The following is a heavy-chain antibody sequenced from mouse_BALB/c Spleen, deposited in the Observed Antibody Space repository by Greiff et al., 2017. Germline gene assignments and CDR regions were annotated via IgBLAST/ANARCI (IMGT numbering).Heavy chain of an antibody. J-gene: IGHJ4*01. D-gene: IGHD1-1*01. CDR1: GYSITSGYY. Sequence: EVQLVESGPGLVKPSQSLSLTCSVTGYSITSGYYWTWIRQFPGNKLEWMGYISYDGSNNYNPSLKNRISITRDTSKNQFFLKLNSVTTEDTATYYCARDGPITTAYYAMDYWGQGTSVTVSS. V-gene: IGHV3-6*02. CDR3: ARDGPITTAYYAMDY. CDR2: ISYDGSN.